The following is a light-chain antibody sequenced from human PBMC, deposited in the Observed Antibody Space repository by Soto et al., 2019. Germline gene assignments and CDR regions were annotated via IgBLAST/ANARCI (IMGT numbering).Light chain of an antibody. CDR2: QDT. J-gene: IGLJ2*01. CDR3: QAWDNGTAV. CDR1: KLGGKY. Sequence: SYELTQPPSVSVSPGQTASITCSGDKLGGKYAHWYHQKPGQSPVVVIYQDTKRPSGIHARFSGSKSGNTATLTISGTRAMDEADYYCQAWDNGTAVFGGGTKLTVL. V-gene: IGLV3-1*01.